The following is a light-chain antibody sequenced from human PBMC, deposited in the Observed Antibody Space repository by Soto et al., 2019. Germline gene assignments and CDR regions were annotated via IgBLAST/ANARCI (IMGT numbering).Light chain of an antibody. CDR2: GNN. CDR3: QSYDNSLSSYV. V-gene: IGLV1-40*01. Sequence: QSVLTQPPSVSGAPGQRVTISCTGGSSNIGSGYVVHWYQKLPGTAPKLLIHGNNNRPSGVPDRISGSKSGTSASLAITGLQAEDEADYYCQSYDNSLSSYVFGSGTKLTVL. CDR1: SSNIGSGYV. J-gene: IGLJ1*01.